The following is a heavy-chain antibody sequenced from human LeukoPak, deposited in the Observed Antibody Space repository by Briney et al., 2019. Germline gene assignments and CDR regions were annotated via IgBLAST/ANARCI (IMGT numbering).Heavy chain of an antibody. V-gene: IGHV3-30-3*01. D-gene: IGHD6-25*01. Sequence: GGSLRLSCAASGFTFSSYAMHWVRQAPGKGLEWVAVISYDGSNKYYADSVKGRFTISRDNSKNTLYLQMNSLRAEDTAVYYCARFVGSDYYYYGMDVWGQGTTVTVSS. J-gene: IGHJ6*02. CDR3: ARFVGSDYYYYGMDV. CDR2: ISYDGSNK. CDR1: GFTFSSYA.